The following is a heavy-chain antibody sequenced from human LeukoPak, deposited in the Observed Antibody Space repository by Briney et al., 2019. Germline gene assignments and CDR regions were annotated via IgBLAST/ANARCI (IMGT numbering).Heavy chain of an antibody. Sequence: ASVKVSCKASGYTFTSYGISWVRQAPGQGLEWMGWISAYNGNTNYAQKLQGRVTMTTDTSTSTAYMELRSLRSDDTAVYYCARAPPSGSYYGGAFDYWSQGTLVTVSS. CDR2: ISAYNGNT. V-gene: IGHV1-18*01. D-gene: IGHD1-26*01. J-gene: IGHJ4*02. CDR1: GYTFTSYG. CDR3: ARAPPSGSYYGGAFDY.